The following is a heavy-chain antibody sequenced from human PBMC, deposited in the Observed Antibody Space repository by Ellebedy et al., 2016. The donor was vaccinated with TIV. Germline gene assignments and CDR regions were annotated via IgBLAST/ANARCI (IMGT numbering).Heavy chain of an antibody. V-gene: IGHV4-4*07. CDR1: GGSVSRYF. CDR3: ARVHCSITTCDYYYMDV. D-gene: IGHD1-1*01. J-gene: IGHJ6*03. CDR2: IFTSGSF. Sequence: SETLSLXCTVSGGSVSRYFWSWIQQPAGKGLEWIGRIFTSGSFNYNPSLMSRVTMSVVTSKNQISLRLNSVTTADTAVYYCARVHCSITTCDYYYMDVWGKGTTVTVSS.